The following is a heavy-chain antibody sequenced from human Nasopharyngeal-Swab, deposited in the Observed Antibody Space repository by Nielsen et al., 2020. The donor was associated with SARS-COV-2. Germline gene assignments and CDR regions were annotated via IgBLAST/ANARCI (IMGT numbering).Heavy chain of an antibody. CDR1: GFTFSSYA. D-gene: IGHD2-15*01. CDR3: ARERTDCSGGSCYSYGMDV. V-gene: IGHV3-30*14. CDR2: ISYDGSNK. J-gene: IGHJ6*02. Sequence: GESLKISCAASGFTFSSYAMHWVRQAPGKGLEWVAVISYDGSNKYYAGSVKGRFTISRENAKNSLYLQMNSLRAGDTAVYYCARERTDCSGGSCYSYGMDVWGQGTTVTVSS.